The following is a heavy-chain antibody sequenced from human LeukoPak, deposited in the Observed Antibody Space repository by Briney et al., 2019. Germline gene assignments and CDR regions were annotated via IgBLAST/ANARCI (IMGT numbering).Heavy chain of an antibody. J-gene: IGHJ4*02. Sequence: TGGSVRLSCAASGFNFSSYEMNWVRQAPGKGLEWVSYISSSGSTIYYADSVKGRFTISRDNAKNSLYLQMNSLRAEDTAVYYCARGVPYSSSSSSDYWGQGTLVTVSS. CDR3: ARGVPYSSSSSSDY. CDR1: GFNFSSYE. V-gene: IGHV3-48*03. CDR2: ISSSGSTI. D-gene: IGHD6-6*01.